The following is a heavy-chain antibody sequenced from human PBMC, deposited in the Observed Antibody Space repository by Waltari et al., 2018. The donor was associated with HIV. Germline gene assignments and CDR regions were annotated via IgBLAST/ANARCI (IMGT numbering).Heavy chain of an antibody. CDR2: ILYDGSNK. Sequence: QVQLVESGGGVVQPGRSLRPPCAASGFTVTRFGIHLVSQAPGKGLEWVSVILYDGSNKYYADSVKGRFTISRDNSKNTLYLQMNSLRAEDTAVYYCAKDQGGATYIFDYWGQGTLVTVSS. V-gene: IGHV3-30*18. CDR3: AKDQGGATYIFDY. D-gene: IGHD1-26*01. CDR1: GFTVTRFG. J-gene: IGHJ4*02.